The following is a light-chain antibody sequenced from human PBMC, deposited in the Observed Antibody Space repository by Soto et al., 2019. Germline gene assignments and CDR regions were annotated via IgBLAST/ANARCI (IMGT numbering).Light chain of an antibody. CDR1: SSDVGGYNY. V-gene: IGLV2-14*01. Sequence: QSALTQPASVSGSAGQSITISCTGTSSDVGGYNYVSWYQHHPGKAPKLMIYEVSSRPSGVSYRFSGSKSGNTASLTISGLQAEDEGDYYCSSYTSSSTLLIFGTGTKLTVL. CDR3: SSYTSSSTLLI. J-gene: IGLJ1*01. CDR2: EVS.